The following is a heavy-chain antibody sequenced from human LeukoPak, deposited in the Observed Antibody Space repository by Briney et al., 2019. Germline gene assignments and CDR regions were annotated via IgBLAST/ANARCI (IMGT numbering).Heavy chain of an antibody. CDR1: GFSFSSNT. V-gene: IGHV3-23*01. J-gene: IGHJ6*02. CDR2: ISGSGGST. D-gene: IGHD2-2*01. Sequence: GGSLRLSCAGSGFSFSSNTMSWVRQAPGKGLEWVSAISGSGGSTYYADSVKGRFTISRDNSKNTLYLQMNSLRAEDTAVYYCAKGEEGYCSSTSCYSSAYYYGMDVWGQGTTVTVSS. CDR3: AKGEEGYCSSTSCYSSAYYYGMDV.